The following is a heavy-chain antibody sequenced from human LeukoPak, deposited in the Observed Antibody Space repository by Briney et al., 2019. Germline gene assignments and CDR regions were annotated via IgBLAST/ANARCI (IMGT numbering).Heavy chain of an antibody. Sequence: GGSLRLSCVASGFTFLNYALHWVRQAPGKGLEWVAVMSYDGKYNYYADSVKGRFTISRDNSKNTLYLQMNSLRAEDTAVYYCAKETTVAGFYPYFDYWGQGTLVTVSS. V-gene: IGHV3-30*04. CDR2: MSYDGKYN. D-gene: IGHD6-19*01. CDR1: GFTFLNYA. CDR3: AKETTVAGFYPYFDY. J-gene: IGHJ4*02.